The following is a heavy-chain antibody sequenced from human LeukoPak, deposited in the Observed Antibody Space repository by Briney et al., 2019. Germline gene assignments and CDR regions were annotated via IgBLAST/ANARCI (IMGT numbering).Heavy chain of an antibody. Sequence: SETLSLTCTVSGGSISSYYWSWIRQPPGKGLEWIGYIYYSGSTNYNPSLKSRVTISVDTSTNQFSLKMNSLTAADTAVYYCARDGSGISLWGQGTLVTVSS. CDR1: GGSISSYY. CDR2: IYYSGST. V-gene: IGHV4-59*12. CDR3: ARDGSGISL. J-gene: IGHJ4*02.